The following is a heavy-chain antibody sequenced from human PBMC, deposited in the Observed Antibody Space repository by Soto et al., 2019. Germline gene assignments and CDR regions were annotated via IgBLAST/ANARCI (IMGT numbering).Heavy chain of an antibody. D-gene: IGHD6-6*01. CDR3: ASTKDYSSSLDY. CDR1: GGSISSGGYY. Sequence: TLSLTCTVSGGSISSGGYYWSWIRQHPGKGLEWIGCVYYNGRTYYNPSLKSRITISVDTSKKHFSLKLSSVTAADTAVYYCASTKDYSSSLDYWGQGILVTVSS. CDR2: VYYNGRT. V-gene: IGHV4-31*03. J-gene: IGHJ4*02.